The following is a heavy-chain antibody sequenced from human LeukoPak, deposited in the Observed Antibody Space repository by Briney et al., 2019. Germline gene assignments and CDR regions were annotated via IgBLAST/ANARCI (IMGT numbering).Heavy chain of an antibody. V-gene: IGHV1-18*01. D-gene: IGHD3-16*01. Sequence: GASVKVSCKVSGHPFYKYGINWVRQAPGQGLEWLGWVSVYNGNTNNVQTLQGRLTMTTDVSTSTAYVELRSLRSDDTAVYYCAGNYEGQGVVAAHWGQGTLVTVSS. CDR1: GHPFYKYG. CDR3: AGNYEGQGVVAAH. CDR2: VSVYNGNT. J-gene: IGHJ4*02.